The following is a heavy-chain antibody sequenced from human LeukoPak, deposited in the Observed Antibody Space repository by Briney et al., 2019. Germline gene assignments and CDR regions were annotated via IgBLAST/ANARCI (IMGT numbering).Heavy chain of an antibody. CDR1: GFTVSSNY. D-gene: IGHD6-13*01. CDR3: ARDLASGGTYPHY. CDR2: IYGGGNT. Sequence: GGSLRLSCAASGFTVSSNYMSWVRQAPGKGPEWVSVIYGGGNTYYADSVKGRFTISRDNSTNTLYLQMNSLRAEDTAVYYCARDLASGGTYPHYWGQGTLVTVSS. V-gene: IGHV3-53*05. J-gene: IGHJ4*02.